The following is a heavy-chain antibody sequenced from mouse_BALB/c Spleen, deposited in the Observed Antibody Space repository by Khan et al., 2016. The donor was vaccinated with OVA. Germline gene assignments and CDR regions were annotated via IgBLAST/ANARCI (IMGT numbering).Heavy chain of an antibody. CDR2: IYPFNDDT. D-gene: IGHD2-14*01. Sequence: VQLQQSGPELVKPGASVKMSCEASGYTFTSYVIHWVKQKPGQGLEWIGYIYPFNDDTKYNEKFKGKATLTSESSSSTAYMGLRSRTSEDSAVYYCAKNYRYDMYFDYWGQGTTLTVSS. J-gene: IGHJ2*01. CDR3: AKNYRYDMYFDY. CDR1: GYTFTSYV. V-gene: IGHV1S136*01.